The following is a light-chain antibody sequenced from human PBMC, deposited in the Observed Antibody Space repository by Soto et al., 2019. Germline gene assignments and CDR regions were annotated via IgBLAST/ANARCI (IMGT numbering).Light chain of an antibody. J-gene: IGKJ1*01. CDR3: QQYGSSGT. CDR2: AAS. V-gene: IGKV3-20*01. CDR1: QSVSNNY. Sequence: EIVRTQSPATLSLSPGERATLSCMASQSVSNNYLAWYQQKPGQAPRLLIYAASNRATGIPDRFSGSGSGTDFTLTISRLEPEDFAVYYCQQYGSSGTFGQGTKVDIK.